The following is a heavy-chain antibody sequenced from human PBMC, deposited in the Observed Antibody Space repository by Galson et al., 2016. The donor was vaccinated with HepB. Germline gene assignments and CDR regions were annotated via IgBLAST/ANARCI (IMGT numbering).Heavy chain of an antibody. CDR2: IIPMLTLA. Sequence: SVKVSCKASGGTFSSYTFSWVRQAPGQGLEWMGRIIPMLTLADYAQEFQGRVTITADTSTSTAYMELSSLRSEDTAVYYCAREPFELENPPPYFDYWGQGTLVTVSS. V-gene: IGHV1-69*04. CDR1: GGTFSSYT. CDR3: AREPFELENPPPYFDY. J-gene: IGHJ4*02. D-gene: IGHD1-1*01.